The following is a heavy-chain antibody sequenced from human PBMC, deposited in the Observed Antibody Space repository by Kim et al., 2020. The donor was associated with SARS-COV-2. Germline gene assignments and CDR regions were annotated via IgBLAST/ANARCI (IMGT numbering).Heavy chain of an antibody. J-gene: IGHJ6*02. CDR2: IYHSGST. CDR1: GGSISSSNW. D-gene: IGHD3-10*01. V-gene: IGHV4-4*02. CDR3: AREVGVVRGVMGGMDV. Sequence: SETLSLTCAVSGGSISSSNWWSWVRQPPGKVLGWIGEIYHSGSTNYNPSLKSRVTISVDKSKNQFSLKLSSVTAADTAVYYCAREVGVVRGVMGGMDVWGQGTTVTVSS.